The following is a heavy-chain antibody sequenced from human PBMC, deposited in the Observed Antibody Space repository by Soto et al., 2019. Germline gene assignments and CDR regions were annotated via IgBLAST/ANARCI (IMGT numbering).Heavy chain of an antibody. CDR2: IYPGDPDT. CDR3: ARHSGVAEDGTD. D-gene: IGHD6-13*01. Sequence: GESLKISCKGSGYSFTTNCIGWVLQMPWKGLEWMGVIYPGDPDTRYSPSFQGQVAISADKSINTAYLQWSSLKALDTAMYYCARHSGVAEDGTDWGQGTLVTVSS. J-gene: IGHJ1*01. CDR1: GYSFTTNC. V-gene: IGHV5-51*01.